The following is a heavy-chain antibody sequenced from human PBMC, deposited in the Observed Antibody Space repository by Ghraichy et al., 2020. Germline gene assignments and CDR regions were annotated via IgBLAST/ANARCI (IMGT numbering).Heavy chain of an antibody. CDR2: ISYDGSNK. J-gene: IGHJ6*02. Sequence: GGSLRLSCAASGFTFSSYAMHWVRQAPGKGLEWVAVISYDGSNKYYADSVKGRFTISRDNSKNTLYLQMNSLRAEDTAVYYCARGYSSGWPTRYYYYGMDVWGQGTTVTVSS. V-gene: IGHV3-30*04. CDR3: ARGYSSGWPTRYYYYGMDV. D-gene: IGHD6-19*01. CDR1: GFTFSSYA.